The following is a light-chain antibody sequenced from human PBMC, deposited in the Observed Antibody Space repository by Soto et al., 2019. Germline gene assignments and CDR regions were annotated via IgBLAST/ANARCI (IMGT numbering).Light chain of an antibody. V-gene: IGLV4-69*01. CDR1: SGHSSYA. CDR3: QTWGTGFWV. J-gene: IGLJ3*02. Sequence: QSVLTQSPSASASLGASVTLTCTLSSGHSSYAIAWHQQQPEKGPRYLMKFNSDGSHSKGDAIPDRFSGSSSGAERYLTISSLQSEDEADYYCQTWGTGFWVFGGGTKLTVL. CDR2: FNSDGSH.